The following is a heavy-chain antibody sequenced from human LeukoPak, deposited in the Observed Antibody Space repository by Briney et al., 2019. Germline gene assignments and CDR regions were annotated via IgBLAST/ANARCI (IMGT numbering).Heavy chain of an antibody. D-gene: IGHD3-22*01. CDR2: INPSGGST. J-gene: IGHJ3*02. CDR1: GYTFTSYY. Sequence: VASVKVSCKASGYTFTSYYMHWVRQAPGQGLEWMGIINPSGGSTSYAQKFQGRVTLTRDTSTSTVYMELSSLGSEDTAVYYCARANYYDSSGYSRGAFDIWGQGTMVTVSS. CDR3: ARANYYDSSGYSRGAFDI. V-gene: IGHV1-46*01.